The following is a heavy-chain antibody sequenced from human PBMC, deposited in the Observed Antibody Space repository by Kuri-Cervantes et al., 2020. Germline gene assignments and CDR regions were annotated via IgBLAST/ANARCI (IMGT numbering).Heavy chain of an antibody. CDR1: GFTFSSYG. CDR2: ISYDGSNK. Sequence: GGSLRLSCAASGFTFSSYGMHWVRQAPGKGLEWVAVISYDGSNKYYADSVKGRFTISRDNSKNTLYLQMNSLRAEDTAVYYCARVGGIVGATPGYFQHWGQGTLVTVSS. V-gene: IGHV3-30*03. CDR3: ARVGGIVGATPGYFQH. D-gene: IGHD1-26*01. J-gene: IGHJ1*01.